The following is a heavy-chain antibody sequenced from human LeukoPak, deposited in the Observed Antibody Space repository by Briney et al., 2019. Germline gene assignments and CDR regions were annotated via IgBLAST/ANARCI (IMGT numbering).Heavy chain of an antibody. Sequence: PGGSLRLSCAASGFTFSSYGMHWVRQAPGKGLEWVAVISYDGSNKYYADSVKGRFTISRDNSKNTLYLQMNSLRAEDTAVYYYAKDRNGIAVAGSDYWGQGTLVTVSS. D-gene: IGHD6-19*01. CDR2: ISYDGSNK. V-gene: IGHV3-30*18. J-gene: IGHJ4*02. CDR1: GFTFSSYG. CDR3: AKDRNGIAVAGSDY.